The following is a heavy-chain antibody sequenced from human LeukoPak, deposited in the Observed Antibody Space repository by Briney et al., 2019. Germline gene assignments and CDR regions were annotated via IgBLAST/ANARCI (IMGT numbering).Heavy chain of an antibody. CDR2: INHSGSI. D-gene: IGHD2-8*02. CDR3: AACLTGTVFDY. CDR1: GGSFSGYY. V-gene: IGHV4-34*01. J-gene: IGHJ4*02. Sequence: SETLSLTCAVYGGSFSGYYWSWIRQPPGKGLEWIGEINHSGSINYNPSLKSRVTISVDTSKNQFSLKLSSVTAADTAVYYCAACLTGTVFDYWGQGTLVTVSS.